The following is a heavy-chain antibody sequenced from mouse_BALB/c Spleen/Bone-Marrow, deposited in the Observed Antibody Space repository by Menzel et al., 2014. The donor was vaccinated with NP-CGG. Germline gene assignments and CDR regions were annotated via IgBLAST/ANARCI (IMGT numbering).Heavy chain of an antibody. CDR2: IWSGGST. J-gene: IGHJ2*01. CDR3: VRNGDYYYFDY. CDR1: GFSLTSYG. V-gene: IGHV2-2*01. Sequence: VKLMESGPGLVQPSQSLSITCTVSGFSLTSYGVHWVRQSPGKGLEWLGVIWSGGSTDYNAAFISRLSISKDNSKRQVFFKMNSLQADDTAIYYCVRNGDYYYFDYWGQGTTLTVSS. D-gene: IGHD1-1*01.